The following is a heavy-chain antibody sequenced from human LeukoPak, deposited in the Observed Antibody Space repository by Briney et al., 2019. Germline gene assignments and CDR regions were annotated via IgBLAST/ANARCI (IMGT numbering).Heavy chain of an antibody. V-gene: IGHV4-4*07. D-gene: IGHD6-19*01. CDR1: GGSISIYY. Sequence: SETLSLTCTLSGGSISIYYWSGIRQPAGGGLECIGRIYTSGSTNYNPSLKSRVTMSVDTSKNQFSLKLSSVTAADTAVYYCARGRSGWYVGWGQGTLVTVSS. CDR2: IYTSGST. J-gene: IGHJ4*02. CDR3: ARGRSGWYVG.